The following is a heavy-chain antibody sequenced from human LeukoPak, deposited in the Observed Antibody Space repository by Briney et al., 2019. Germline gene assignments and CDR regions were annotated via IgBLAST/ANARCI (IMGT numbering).Heavy chain of an antibody. V-gene: IGHV3-9*01. D-gene: IGHD6-13*01. Sequence: GRSLRLSCAASGFTFDDYAMHWVRQAPGKGLEWVSGISWNSGSIGYADSVKGRFTISRDNAKNSLYLQMNSLRAEDTAVYYCARDRESSSWYGWFDPWGQGTLVTVSS. CDR3: ARDRESSSWYGWFDP. J-gene: IGHJ5*02. CDR1: GFTFDDYA. CDR2: ISWNSGSI.